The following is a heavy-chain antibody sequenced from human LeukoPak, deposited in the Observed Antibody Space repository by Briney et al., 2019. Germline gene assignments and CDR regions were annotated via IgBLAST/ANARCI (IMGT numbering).Heavy chain of an antibody. V-gene: IGHV3-48*03. CDR3: AELGINMIGGV. J-gene: IGHJ6*04. Sequence: PGGSLSLSCAASGFTFRSYEMNWVRQAPGKGLEGVSYISSSGSTIYYADSVKGRFTISSDSAKNSLYLQMNSLRAEDTAVYYCAELGINMIGGVWGKGTTVTISS. CDR2: ISSSGSTI. CDR1: GFTFRSYE. D-gene: IGHD3-10*02.